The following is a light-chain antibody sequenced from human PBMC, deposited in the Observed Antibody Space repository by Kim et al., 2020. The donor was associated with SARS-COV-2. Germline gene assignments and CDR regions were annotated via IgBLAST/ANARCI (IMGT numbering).Light chain of an antibody. CDR3: CSYAGDYSTV. CDR2: EVS. CDR1: SSDLGSYNL. Sequence: GQSITISCAGTSSDLGSYNLVSWYQQHPGKAPKLIIYEVSRWPSGVPDRFFGSKSDNTASLTISGLQAEDEADYYCCSYAGDYSTVFGGGTKVTVL. J-gene: IGLJ7*01. V-gene: IGLV2-23*02.